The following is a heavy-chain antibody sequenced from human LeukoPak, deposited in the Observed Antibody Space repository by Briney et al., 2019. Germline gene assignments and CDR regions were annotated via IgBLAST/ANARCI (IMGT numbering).Heavy chain of an antibody. V-gene: IGHV1-2*06. CDR2: INPNSGDT. CDR1: GYTFTGYF. CDR3: ARDLSSTSNWELDY. D-gene: IGHD7-27*01. Sequence: ASVKVSCKASGYTFTGYFMHWVRQAPGRGLEWMGRINPNSGDTEYAQTFQGRVTMTRDTSISTAYMDLSRLRSDDTAVYYCARDLSSTSNWELDYWGQGTLVTVSS. J-gene: IGHJ4*02.